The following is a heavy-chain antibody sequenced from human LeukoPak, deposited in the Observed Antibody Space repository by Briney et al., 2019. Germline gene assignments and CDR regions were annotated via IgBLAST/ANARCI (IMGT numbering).Heavy chain of an antibody. D-gene: IGHD3-22*01. V-gene: IGHV3-23*01. J-gene: IGHJ3*02. Sequence: GGSLRLSCAASGFTFSSYAMSWVRQAPGKGLEWVSAISGSGGSTYYADSVKGRFTIPRDNSKNTLYLQMNSLRAEDTAVYYYAKDWYYYDSSGYYYLGAFDIWGQGTMVTVSS. CDR1: GFTFSSYA. CDR2: ISGSGGST. CDR3: AKDWYYYDSSGYYYLGAFDI.